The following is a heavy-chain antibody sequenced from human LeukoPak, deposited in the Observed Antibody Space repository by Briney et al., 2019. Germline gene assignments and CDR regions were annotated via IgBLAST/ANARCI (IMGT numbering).Heavy chain of an antibody. CDR3: ARLSSRWYFSPDY. Sequence: CQTLSLTCTVSGGSISSGGYYWSWIRQHPGKGLEWIGHIYYSGSTYYNPSLKSRVTISVDTSKNQFYLKLSSVTAADTAVYYCARLSSRWYFSPDYWGQGTLVTVSS. CDR2: IYYSGST. CDR1: GGSISSGGYY. V-gene: IGHV4-31*03. J-gene: IGHJ4*02. D-gene: IGHD6-19*01.